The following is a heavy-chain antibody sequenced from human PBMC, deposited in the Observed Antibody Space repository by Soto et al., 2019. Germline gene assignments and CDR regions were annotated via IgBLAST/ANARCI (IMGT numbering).Heavy chain of an antibody. J-gene: IGHJ6*02. CDR2: IYYSGST. CDR1: GGSISSYY. Sequence: SETLSLTCTVSGGSISSYYWSWIRQPPGKGLAWIGYIYYSGSTNYNPSLKSRVTISVDTSKNQFSLKLSSVTAADTAVYYCASEGRVGDFWSGYPAYYGMDVWGQGTTVTVSS. D-gene: IGHD3-3*01. V-gene: IGHV4-59*01. CDR3: ASEGRVGDFWSGYPAYYGMDV.